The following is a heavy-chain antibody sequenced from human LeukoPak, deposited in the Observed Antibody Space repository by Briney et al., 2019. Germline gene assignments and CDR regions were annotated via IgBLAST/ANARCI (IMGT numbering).Heavy chain of an antibody. D-gene: IGHD3-10*01. V-gene: IGHV3-33*01. J-gene: IGHJ6*02. CDR2: IWYDGSNK. Sequence: PGGSLRLSCAASGFTFSSYGMHWVRRAPGKGLEWVAVIWYDGSNKYYADSVKGRFTISRDNSKNTLYLQMNSLRAEDTAVYYCARGGKTYYYGSGSSVPRYYYYYYGMDVWGQGTTVTVSS. CDR3: ARGGKTYYYGSGSSVPRYYYYYYGMDV. CDR1: GFTFSSYG.